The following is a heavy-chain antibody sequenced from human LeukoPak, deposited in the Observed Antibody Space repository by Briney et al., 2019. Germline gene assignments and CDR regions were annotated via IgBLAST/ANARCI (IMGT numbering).Heavy chain of an antibody. D-gene: IGHD6-6*01. V-gene: IGHV7-4-1*02. CDR1: GYTFTNYG. CDR2: VNTNTGNP. Sequence: ASVEVSCKTSGYTFTNYGISWVRQAPGQGLEWMGWVNTNTGNPTYAQGFTGRFVFSLDTSVSTAYLQISSLKAEDTAVYYCARDGLFSSAKYFQHWGQGTLVTVSS. CDR3: ARDGLFSSAKYFQH. J-gene: IGHJ1*01.